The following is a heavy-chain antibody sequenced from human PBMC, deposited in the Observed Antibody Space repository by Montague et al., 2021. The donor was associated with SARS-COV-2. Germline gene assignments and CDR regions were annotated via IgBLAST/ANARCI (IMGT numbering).Heavy chain of an antibody. D-gene: IGHD1-20*01. CDR3: ARDQGYNWNYYYYYGMDV. CDR1: GGSITNYY. Sequence: SETLSLTCTVSGGSITNYYWTWIRQPPGKGLEWIGHIYYSGSTNFSPSFKGRGTMSIDASKNQFSLKLSSVTAADTAVYYCARDQGYNWNYYYYYGMDVWGQGTTVTVSS. J-gene: IGHJ6*02. CDR2: IYYSGST. V-gene: IGHV4-59*12.